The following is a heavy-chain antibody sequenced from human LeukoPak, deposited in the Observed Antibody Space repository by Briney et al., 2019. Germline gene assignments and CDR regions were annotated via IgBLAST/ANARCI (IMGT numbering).Heavy chain of an antibody. D-gene: IGHD3-22*01. CDR1: GFTFDDYA. CDR2: ISWNSGSI. Sequence: GRSLRLSCAASGFTFDDYAMHWVRQAPGKGLEWVSGISWNSGSIGYADSVKGRFTISRDNAKNSLYLQMNSLRAEDMALYCCAKGPHYYDSSGYLYYFDYWGQGTLVTVSS. J-gene: IGHJ4*02. CDR3: AKGPHYYDSSGYLYYFDY. V-gene: IGHV3-9*03.